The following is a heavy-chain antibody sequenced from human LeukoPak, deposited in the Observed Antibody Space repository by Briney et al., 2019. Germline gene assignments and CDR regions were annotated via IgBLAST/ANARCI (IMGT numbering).Heavy chain of an antibody. Sequence: GGSLRLSCAASGFTFSRYTMNWVRQAPGKGLEWVSSITTSSSYIYYADSLKGRFTISRDNAKNSLYLQMNSLRAEDTAVYYCAKDSAFYYIDVWGKGTTVIISS. CDR1: GFTFSRYT. CDR3: AKDSAFYYIDV. D-gene: IGHD3-10*01. V-gene: IGHV3-21*01. CDR2: ITTSSSYI. J-gene: IGHJ6*03.